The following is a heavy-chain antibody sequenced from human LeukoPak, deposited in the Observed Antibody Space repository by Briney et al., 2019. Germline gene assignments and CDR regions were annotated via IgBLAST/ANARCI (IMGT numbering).Heavy chain of an antibody. CDR1: GGSISTYY. V-gene: IGHV4-4*07. D-gene: IGHD3-3*01. Sequence: SETLSLTCTVSGGSISTYYWSWIRQPAGKGLEWIGRISTSGNTNYNPSLKSRVTMSVDTSKNQFSLKLSSVTAADTAVYYCARGGRTIFGVVYLDYWGQGTLVTVSS. CDR3: ARGGRTIFGVVYLDY. J-gene: IGHJ4*02. CDR2: ISTSGNT.